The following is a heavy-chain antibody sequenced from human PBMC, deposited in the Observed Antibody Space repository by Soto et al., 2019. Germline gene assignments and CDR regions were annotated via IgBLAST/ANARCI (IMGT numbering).Heavy chain of an antibody. CDR1: GFTFSHYS. D-gene: IGHD3-10*01. CDR3: AKDRGRGSPVSGGLDV. V-gene: IGHV3-21*01. J-gene: IGHJ6*02. CDR2: VSSTRSYI. Sequence: EVQLVESGGGLVKPGGALRLSCAASGFTFSHYSMNWVLQALGKGLEWVAFVSSTRSYIYYADSVKGRFTISRDNATNTLFLQMNTLRAEDTAVYYCAKDRGRGSPVSGGLDVWGQGTTVTVSS.